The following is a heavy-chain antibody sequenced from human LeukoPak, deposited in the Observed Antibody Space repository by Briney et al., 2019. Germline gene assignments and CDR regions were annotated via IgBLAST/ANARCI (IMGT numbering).Heavy chain of an antibody. V-gene: IGHV1-18*01. CDR1: GYTFTSYG. D-gene: IGHD3-22*01. CDR3: ARVRDSSGYYYYYYYMDV. J-gene: IGHJ6*03. Sequence: ASVKVSCKASGYTFTSYGISWVRQAPGQGLEWMGWISAYNGNTNYAQKLQGRVTMTTDTCTSTAYMELRSLRSDDTAVYYCARVRDSSGYYYYYYYMDVWGKGTTVTVSS. CDR2: ISAYNGNT.